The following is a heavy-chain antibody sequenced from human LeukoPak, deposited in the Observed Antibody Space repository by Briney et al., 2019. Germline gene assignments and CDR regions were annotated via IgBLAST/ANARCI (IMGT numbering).Heavy chain of an antibody. V-gene: IGHV1-2*02. J-gene: IGHJ6*03. CDR3: ARGYASGNSYYMDV. CDR2: INPNSGGT. Sequence: ASVKVSCKASGYTFTSYGISWVRQAPGQGLEWMGWINPNSGGTNSAQKFQGRVTMTRDTPISTVYMELSRLRYDDTAVYYCARGYASGNSYYMDVWGKGTTVTISS. CDR1: GYTFTSYG. D-gene: IGHD3-10*01.